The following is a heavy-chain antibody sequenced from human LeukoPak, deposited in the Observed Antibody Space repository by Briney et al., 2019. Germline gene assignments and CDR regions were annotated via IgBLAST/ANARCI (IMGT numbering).Heavy chain of an antibody. V-gene: IGHV4-39*01. CDR2: IYYSGST. CDR1: GGSISSSSYY. CDR3: ARHPPAFRMGPVDY. J-gene: IGHJ4*02. D-gene: IGHD2-8*01. Sequence: PSETLSLTCTVSGGSISSSSYYWGWIRLPPGKGLEWIGSIYYSGSTYYNPSLKSRVTISVDTSKNQFSLKLSSVTAADTAVYYCARHPPAFRMGPVDYWGQGTLVTVSS.